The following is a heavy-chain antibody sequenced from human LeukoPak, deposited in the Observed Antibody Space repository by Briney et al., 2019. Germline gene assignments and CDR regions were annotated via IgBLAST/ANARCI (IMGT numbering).Heavy chain of an antibody. Sequence: GASVKVSCKASGGTFSSYAISWVRQAPGQGLEWMGGIIPIFGTANYAQKFQGRVTITTDESTSTAYMELSSLRSEDTAVYYCARAGGSVGATTWYYFDYWGREPWSPSPQ. CDR2: IIPIFGTA. CDR1: GGTFSSYA. V-gene: IGHV1-69*05. D-gene: IGHD1-26*01. CDR3: ARAGGSVGATTWYYFDY. J-gene: IGHJ4*02.